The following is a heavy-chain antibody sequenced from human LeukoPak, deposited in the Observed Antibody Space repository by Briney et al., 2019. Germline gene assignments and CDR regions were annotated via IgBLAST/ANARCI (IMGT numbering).Heavy chain of an antibody. V-gene: IGHV4-39*02. CDR3: ASAPRQGSIGGLDY. Sequence: PSETLSLTCTVSGGSISSGDYYWSWIRQPPGQGLEWVGAIYYTGTTYYNPSLRSRVTISVDTSKNHFSLNLSSVTAADTALYYCASAPRQGSIGGLDYWGQGTLVTVSS. D-gene: IGHD3-16*01. CDR1: GGSISSGDYY. J-gene: IGHJ4*02. CDR2: IYYTGTT.